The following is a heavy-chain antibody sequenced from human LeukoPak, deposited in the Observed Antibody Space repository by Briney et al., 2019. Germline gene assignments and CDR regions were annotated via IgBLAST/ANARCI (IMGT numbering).Heavy chain of an antibody. CDR1: GFTVSSNH. Sequence: PGGSLRLSCAASGFTVSSNHMSWVRQAPGKGLEWVSVIYSGGSTYYADSVKGRFTISRDNSKNTLYVQMNSLRAEDTAVYYCTSGTYYSPFDYWGQGTLVTVSS. V-gene: IGHV3-53*01. J-gene: IGHJ4*02. CDR3: TSGTYYSPFDY. D-gene: IGHD3-10*01. CDR2: IYSGGST.